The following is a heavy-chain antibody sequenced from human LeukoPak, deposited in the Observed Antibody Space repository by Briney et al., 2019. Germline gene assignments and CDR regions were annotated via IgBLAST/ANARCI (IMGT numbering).Heavy chain of an antibody. CDR1: GFTFSSYW. Sequence: PGGSLRLSCAASGFTFSSYWMSWVRQAPGKGLEWVANIKQDGSEKYYVDSVKGRFTISRDNAKNSLYPQVNSLRAEDTAVYYCARMVVTAISWFDPWGQGTLVTVSS. V-gene: IGHV3-7*01. J-gene: IGHJ5*02. D-gene: IGHD2-21*02. CDR2: IKQDGSEK. CDR3: ARMVVTAISWFDP.